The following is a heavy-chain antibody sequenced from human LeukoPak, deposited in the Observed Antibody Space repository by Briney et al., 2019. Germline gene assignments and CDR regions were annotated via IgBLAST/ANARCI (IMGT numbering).Heavy chain of an antibody. J-gene: IGHJ6*03. V-gene: IGHV3-21*01. CDR2: ITTTSSYI. CDR1: GFTFSSYN. D-gene: IGHD1-26*01. Sequence: GGSLRLSCAASGFTFSSYNMNWVRQAPGKGLEWISSITTTSSYIYYADSVKGRFTISRDNAKNSLYLQMTGLRAEDTAVYYCARDPYSGSYGDYYFYYMDVWGKGTTVTVSS. CDR3: ARDPYSGSYGDYYFYYMDV.